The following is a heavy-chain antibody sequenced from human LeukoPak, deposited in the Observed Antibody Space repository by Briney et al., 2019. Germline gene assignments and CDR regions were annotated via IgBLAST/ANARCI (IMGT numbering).Heavy chain of an antibody. CDR3: ARGRIVLMVYAPERWFDP. CDR1: GYTFTGYY. V-gene: IGHV1-2*02. Sequence: ASVKVSCKASGYTFTGYYMHWVRQAPGQGLEWMGWINPNSGGTNYAQKFQGRVTMTRDTSISTAYMELSRLRSDDTAVYYCARGRIVLMVYAPERWFDPWGQGTLVTVSS. D-gene: IGHD2-8*01. J-gene: IGHJ5*02. CDR2: INPNSGGT.